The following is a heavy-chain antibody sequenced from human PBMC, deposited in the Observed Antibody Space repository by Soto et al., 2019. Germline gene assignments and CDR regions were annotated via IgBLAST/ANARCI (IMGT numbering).Heavy chain of an antibody. CDR2: VYYNENT. CDR3: ARRERYYGSPGWFDP. J-gene: IGHJ5*02. CDR1: GGFISSFTYY. D-gene: IGHD3-10*01. V-gene: IGHV4-39*01. Sequence: SETLSLTCSVSGGFISSFTYYWGWIRQPPGKGLEWIGTVYYNENTYYNPSLKSRVTITVDTAKNQFSLNLRSVTAADTAMYFCARRERYYGSPGWFDPWGPGTLVTVSS.